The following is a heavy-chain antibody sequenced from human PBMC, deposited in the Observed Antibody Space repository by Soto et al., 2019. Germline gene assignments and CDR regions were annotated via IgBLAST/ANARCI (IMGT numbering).Heavy chain of an antibody. CDR3: ARVNVRRYYDILTGYYSFDY. J-gene: IGHJ4*02. Sequence: QVQLVQSGAEVKKPGASVKVSCKASGYTFTSYDINWVRQATGQGLEWMGWMNPNSGNTGYAQKFQGRVTMTRNTSISTAYMELSSLRSEDTAVYYCARVNVRRYYDILTGYYSFDYWGQGTLVTVSS. V-gene: IGHV1-8*01. CDR1: GYTFTSYD. D-gene: IGHD3-9*01. CDR2: MNPNSGNT.